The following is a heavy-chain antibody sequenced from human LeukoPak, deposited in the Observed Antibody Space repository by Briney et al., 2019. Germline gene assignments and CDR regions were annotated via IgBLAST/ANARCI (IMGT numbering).Heavy chain of an antibody. CDR2: ISISSSYI. CDR3: ARDGYCTNGVCYGWFDP. CDR1: GFTFSSYS. V-gene: IGHV3-21*01. J-gene: IGHJ5*02. D-gene: IGHD2-8*01. Sequence: GGSLRRSCAASGFTFSSYSMNWVRQAPGKGLEWVSSISISSSYIYYADSVKGRFTISRDNAKNSLYLQMNSLRAEDTAVYYCARDGYCTNGVCYGWFDPWGQGTLVTVSS.